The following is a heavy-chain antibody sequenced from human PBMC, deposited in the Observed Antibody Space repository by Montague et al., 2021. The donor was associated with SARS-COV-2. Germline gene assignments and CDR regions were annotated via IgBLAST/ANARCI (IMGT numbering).Heavy chain of an antibody. Sequence: SETLSLTCTVYGGSFSNYYWSWIRQPPGKGLEWMGEINHSGSTDYNPSLKSRVTISVDTSKNQFSLRLTSVTAADTAVYYCARERQGHYFHYYGLDVWGQGTTVTVSS. J-gene: IGHJ6*02. CDR2: INHSGST. V-gene: IGHV4-34*01. CDR3: ARERQGHYFHYYGLDV. CDR1: GGSFSNYY.